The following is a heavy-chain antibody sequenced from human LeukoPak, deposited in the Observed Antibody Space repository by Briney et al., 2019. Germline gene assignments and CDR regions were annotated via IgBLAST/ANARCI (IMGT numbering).Heavy chain of an antibody. CDR1: GFTVSSNY. Sequence: GRSLRLSCAASGFTVSSNYMSWVRQAPGKGLEWVSVIYSGGSTYYADSVKGRFTISRDNSKNTLYLQMNSLRAEDTAVYYCARVPTIAAEDYYYYMDVWGKGTTVTVSS. D-gene: IGHD6-13*01. V-gene: IGHV3-53*01. CDR3: ARVPTIAAEDYYYYMDV. CDR2: IYSGGST. J-gene: IGHJ6*03.